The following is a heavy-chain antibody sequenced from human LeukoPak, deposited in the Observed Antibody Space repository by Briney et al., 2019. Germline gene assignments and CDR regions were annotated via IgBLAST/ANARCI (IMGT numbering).Heavy chain of an antibody. V-gene: IGHV3-23*01. D-gene: IGHD3-22*01. CDR1: GFTFSNAW. J-gene: IGHJ3*02. CDR2: ISGSSGNT. CDR3: AKDAPYYYDSSGYGGAFDI. Sequence: GGSLRLSCAASGFTFSNAWMTWVRQAPGKGLEWVSTISGSSGNTYYADSVKGRFTISRDNSKNTLYLQINSLRAEDTAVYYCAKDAPYYYDSSGYGGAFDIWGQGTMVTVSS.